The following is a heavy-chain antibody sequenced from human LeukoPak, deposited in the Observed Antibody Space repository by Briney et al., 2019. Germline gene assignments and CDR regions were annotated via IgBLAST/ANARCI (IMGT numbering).Heavy chain of an antibody. V-gene: IGHV4-4*07. J-gene: IGHJ4*02. Sequence: SETLSLTCTVSGGSISSYDWSWVRQPAGKGVEWVGRIYTSGSTNYNPSLKSRVTMSVDTSKNQFSLKLSSVTAADTAVYYCARGTWTLIDYWGQGTLVTVSS. CDR1: GGSISSYD. CDR3: ARGTWTLIDY. CDR2: IYTSGST. D-gene: IGHD1-1*01.